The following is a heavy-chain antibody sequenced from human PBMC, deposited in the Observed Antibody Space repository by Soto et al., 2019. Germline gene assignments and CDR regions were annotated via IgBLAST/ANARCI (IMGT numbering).Heavy chain of an antibody. CDR2: IYYSGST. J-gene: IGHJ4*02. V-gene: IGHV4-39*01. Sequence: PSETLSLTCTVSGGSISSSSYYWGWLRHPPGKGLEWIGSIYYSGSTYYNPFLKSLVTISVDTSKNRFSLKLSSVTAADTAVYYCARHAYYYDSWGQGTLVTVSS. CDR1: GGSISSSSYY. D-gene: IGHD3-22*01. CDR3: ARHAYYYDS.